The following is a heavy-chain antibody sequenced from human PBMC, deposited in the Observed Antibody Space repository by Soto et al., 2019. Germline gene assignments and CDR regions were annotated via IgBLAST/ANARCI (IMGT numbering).Heavy chain of an antibody. Sequence: GGSLRLSCAASGFTFSSYSMNWVRQAPGKGLEWVSSISSSSSYIYYADSVKGRFTISRDNAKNSLYLQMNSLRAEDTAVYYCARDYTAMADYYYGMDVWGQGTTVTVSS. CDR3: ARDYTAMADYYYGMDV. V-gene: IGHV3-21*01. CDR1: GFTFSSYS. D-gene: IGHD5-18*01. J-gene: IGHJ6*02. CDR2: ISSSSSYI.